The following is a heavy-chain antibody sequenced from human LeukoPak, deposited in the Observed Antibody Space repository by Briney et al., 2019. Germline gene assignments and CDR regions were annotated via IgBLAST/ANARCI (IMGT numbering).Heavy chain of an antibody. CDR1: GGSVSSGSYY. J-gene: IGHJ4*02. CDR3: ARGPAQASFDY. Sequence: SETLSLTCTVSGGSVSSGSYYWSWIRQPPGKGLEWIGEINHSGSTNYNPSLKSRVTISVDTSKNQFSLKLSSVTAADTAVYYCARGPAQASFDYWGQGTLVTVSS. CDR2: INHSGST. V-gene: IGHV4-39*07.